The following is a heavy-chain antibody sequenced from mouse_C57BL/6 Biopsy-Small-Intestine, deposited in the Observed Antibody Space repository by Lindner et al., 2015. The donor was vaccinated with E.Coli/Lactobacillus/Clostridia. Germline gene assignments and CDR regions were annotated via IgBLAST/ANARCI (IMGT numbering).Heavy chain of an antibody. D-gene: IGHD1-1*01. CDR1: GCSIASDY. V-gene: IGHV3-8*01. Sequence: VQLQESGPGLAKPSQTLSLTCSVTGCSIASDYWNWIRKFPGNKLEYMGYISYSGNTYYNPSLKSRISITRDTSKNQYYLQLNSVTTEDTATYYCARFEGSSYGYFDVWGTGTTVTVSS. J-gene: IGHJ1*03. CDR3: ARFEGSSYGYFDV. CDR2: ISYSGNT.